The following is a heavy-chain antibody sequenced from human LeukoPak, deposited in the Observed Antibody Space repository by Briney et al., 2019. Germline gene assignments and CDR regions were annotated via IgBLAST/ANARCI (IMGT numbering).Heavy chain of an antibody. CDR1: GFTFSSYG. CDR3: ARDRRYYYGSGSYPGNYGMDV. CDR2: IWYDGSNK. D-gene: IGHD3-10*01. J-gene: IGHJ6*04. V-gene: IGHV3-33*01. Sequence: GGSLRLSCAASGFTFSSYGMHWVRQAPGKGLEWVAVIWYDGSNKYYADSVKGRFTISRDNSKNTLYLQMNSLRAEDTAVYYCARDRRYYYGSGSYPGNYGMDVWGKGTTVAVSS.